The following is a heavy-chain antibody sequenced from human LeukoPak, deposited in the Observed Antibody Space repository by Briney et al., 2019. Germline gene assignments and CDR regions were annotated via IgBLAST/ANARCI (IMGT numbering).Heavy chain of an antibody. J-gene: IGHJ4*02. CDR1: GYTFTNYD. CDR2: TNANSGNT. Sequence: RGASVKVSCKASGYTFTNYDINWVRQATGQGLEWMGWTNANSGNTAYAQKFQGRVTMTRNTSITTAYMELSSLRSEDTAVYYCARAEGMATRLWGYSFDYWGQGTLVTVSS. CDR3: ARAEGMATRLWGYSFDY. D-gene: IGHD5-24*01. V-gene: IGHV1-8*01.